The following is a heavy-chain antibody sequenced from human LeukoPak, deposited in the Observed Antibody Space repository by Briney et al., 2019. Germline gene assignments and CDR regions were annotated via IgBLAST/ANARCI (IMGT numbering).Heavy chain of an antibody. Sequence: SETLSLTCTVSGGSISSSSYYWGWIRQPPGKGLEWIGSIYYSGSTYYNPSLKSRVTISVDTSKNQFSLKLSSVTAADTAVYYYARQSSTVTNTNFAYWRQGTLVTVSS. CDR1: GGSISSSSYY. J-gene: IGHJ4*02. D-gene: IGHD4-17*01. CDR2: IYYSGST. CDR3: ARQSSTVTNTNFAY. V-gene: IGHV4-39*01.